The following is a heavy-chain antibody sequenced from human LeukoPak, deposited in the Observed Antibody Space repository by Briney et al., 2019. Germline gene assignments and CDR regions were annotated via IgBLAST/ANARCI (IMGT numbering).Heavy chain of an antibody. V-gene: IGHV3-23*01. D-gene: IGHD2-21*02. CDR1: GFTFSNHD. Sequence: GGSLRLSCAASGFTFSNHDMTWIRRAPGKGLEWVSVISHSGVSTNYADSVKGRFSISRDNSKNTLYLQVNGLRTEDTAVYYCAKDRLLNCRGDCYIFDYWGQGTVVTVSS. CDR2: ISHSGVST. J-gene: IGHJ4*02. CDR3: AKDRLLNCRGDCYIFDY.